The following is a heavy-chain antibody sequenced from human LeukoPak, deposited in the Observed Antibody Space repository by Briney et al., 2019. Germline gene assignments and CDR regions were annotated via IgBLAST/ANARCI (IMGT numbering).Heavy chain of an antibody. D-gene: IGHD3-10*01. CDR3: ARAGTYYYGSGSYLGY. CDR2: IRYDGTNK. CDR1: GFTFSSYG. Sequence: GGSLRLSCAASGFTFSSYGMHWVRQAPGKGLEWVAFIRYDGTNKYYADSVKGRFTISRDNSKNTLYLQMNSLRAEDTAVYYCARAGTYYYGSGSYLGYWGQGTPVTVSS. V-gene: IGHV3-30*02. J-gene: IGHJ4*02.